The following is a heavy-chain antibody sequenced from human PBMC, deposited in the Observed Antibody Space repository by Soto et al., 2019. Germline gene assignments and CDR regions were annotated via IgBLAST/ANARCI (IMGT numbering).Heavy chain of an antibody. CDR1: GFSFNTHG. V-gene: IGHV3-33*01. D-gene: IGHD4-17*01. J-gene: IGHJ5*02. CDR2: IVKDGSEQ. Sequence: QGQLVESGGGVVRPGRSLRLSCEATGFSFNTHGMHWFRQAPAKGLEWVAVIVKDGSEQAYSDPWKGRLTILRDDSKNNLYPQMNNLRAEDTAVYYCARDDNYADNGLDLWSQGILVPVSS. CDR3: ARDDNYADNGLDL.